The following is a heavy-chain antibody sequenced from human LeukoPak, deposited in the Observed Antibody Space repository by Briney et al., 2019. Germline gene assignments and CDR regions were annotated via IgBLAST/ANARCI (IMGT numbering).Heavy chain of an antibody. Sequence: SETLSLTCTVSGGSISSDSYSWGWIRQPPGKGLEWIGSIYYSGSTYSNPSLKSRVTISVDTSKNQFSLRLSSVTAADTAVYYCARGGGWGSYYKEYDYGGKGTLVTVSS. CDR2: IYYSGST. J-gene: IGHJ4*02. CDR1: GGSISSDSYS. D-gene: IGHD3-10*01. V-gene: IGHV4-39*07. CDR3: ARGGGWGSYYKEYDY.